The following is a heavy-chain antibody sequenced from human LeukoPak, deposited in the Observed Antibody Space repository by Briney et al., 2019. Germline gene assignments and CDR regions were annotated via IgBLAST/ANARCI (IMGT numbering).Heavy chain of an antibody. CDR2: VRPYNGDT. CDR1: GGTFSSYA. Sequence: GSSVKVSCKASGGTFSSYAISWVRQAPGQGLEWMGWVRPYNGDTNYAQKFQGRVTMTTDTSTSTAYMELRSLRSDDTAMYYCARVWFGQLGHTPSWFDPWGQGTLVTVSS. J-gene: IGHJ5*02. D-gene: IGHD3-10*01. CDR3: ARVWFGQLGHTPSWFDP. V-gene: IGHV1-18*01.